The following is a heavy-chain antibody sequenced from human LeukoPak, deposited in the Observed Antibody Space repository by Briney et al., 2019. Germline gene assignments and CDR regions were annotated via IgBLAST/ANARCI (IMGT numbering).Heavy chain of an antibody. D-gene: IGHD7-27*01. Sequence: ASVKVSCKASGGTFSSYAISWVRQAPGQGLEWMGIINPSGGSTSYAQKFQGRVTMTRDTSTSTVYMELSSLRSEDTAVYYCARARLRCDNWGCSRDAFDIWGQGTMVTVSS. V-gene: IGHV1-46*01. CDR1: GGTFSSYA. J-gene: IGHJ3*02. CDR3: ARARLRCDNWGCSRDAFDI. CDR2: INPSGGST.